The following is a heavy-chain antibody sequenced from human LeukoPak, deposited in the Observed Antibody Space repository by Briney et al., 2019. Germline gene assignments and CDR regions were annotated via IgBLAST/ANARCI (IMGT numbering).Heavy chain of an antibody. CDR2: ISSSSSYI. J-gene: IGHJ6*03. Sequence: GGSLRLSCAASGFTFSSYSMNWVRQAPGKGLEWVSSISSSSSYIYYADSVKGRFTISRDNAKNSLYLQMNSLRAEDTAVYYCARVDSSGWYSVYYYYYMDVWGKGTTVTVSS. V-gene: IGHV3-21*01. D-gene: IGHD6-19*01. CDR1: GFTFSSYS. CDR3: ARVDSSGWYSVYYYYYMDV.